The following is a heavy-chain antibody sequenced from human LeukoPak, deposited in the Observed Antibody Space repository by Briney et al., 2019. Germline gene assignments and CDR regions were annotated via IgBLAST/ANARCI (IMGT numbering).Heavy chain of an antibody. D-gene: IGHD5-18*01. Sequence: TETLSLTCTVSGGSISSYYWSWIRQPPGKGLEWIGYIYYSGSTNYNPSLKSRVTISVDTSKNQFSLKLSSVTAADTAVYYCARARYSDGFGWFDYWGQGALVTISS. J-gene: IGHJ4*02. CDR1: GGSISSYY. CDR3: ARARYSDGFGWFDY. V-gene: IGHV4-59*01. CDR2: IYYSGST.